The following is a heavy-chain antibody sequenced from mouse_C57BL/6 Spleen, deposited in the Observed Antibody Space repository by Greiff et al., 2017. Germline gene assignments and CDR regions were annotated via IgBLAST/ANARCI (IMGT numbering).Heavy chain of an antibody. Sequence: QVQLQQPGTELVKPGASVKLSCKASGYTFTSYWMHWVKQRPGQGLEWIGNINPSNGGTNYNEKFKGKATLTVDKSSSTAYMQLSSLTSEDSAVYYCARGDYGYDGYYLDYWGQGTTRTVSS. CDR3: ARGDYGYDGYYLDY. CDR1: GYTFTSYW. D-gene: IGHD2-2*01. V-gene: IGHV1-53*01. J-gene: IGHJ2*01. CDR2: INPSNGGT.